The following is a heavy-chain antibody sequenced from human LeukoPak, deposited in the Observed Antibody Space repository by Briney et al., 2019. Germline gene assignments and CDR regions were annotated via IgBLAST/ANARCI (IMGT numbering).Heavy chain of an antibody. CDR3: ARHSLEYYFDY. CDR2: IYTSGST. CDR1: GGSISSYY. J-gene: IGHJ4*02. V-gene: IGHV4-4*07. D-gene: IGHD3-3*01. Sequence: PSETLSLTCTVSGGSISSYYWSWIRQPAGKGLEWIWRIYTSGSTNYNPSLKSRVTISVDTSKNQFSLKRSSLTAADTAVYYCARHSLEYYFDYWGQGTLVTVSS.